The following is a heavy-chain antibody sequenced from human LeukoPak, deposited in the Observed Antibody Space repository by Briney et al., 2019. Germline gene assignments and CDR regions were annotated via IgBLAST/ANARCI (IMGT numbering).Heavy chain of an antibody. J-gene: IGHJ4*02. D-gene: IGHD3-10*01. Sequence: PSQTLSLTCTVSGGSISGGVYYWTWIRQHPGKGLEWIGYIYFTGSTYCNPSLKSRLTISVDTSTNQFSLNLSSVTAADTAVYYCARAPTRPTSYDYWGQGTLVTVSS. CDR1: GGSISGGVYY. V-gene: IGHV4-31*03. CDR2: IYFTGST. CDR3: ARAPTRPTSYDY.